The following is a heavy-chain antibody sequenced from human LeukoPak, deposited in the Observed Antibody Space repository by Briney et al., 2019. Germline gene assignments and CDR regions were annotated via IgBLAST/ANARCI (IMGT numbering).Heavy chain of an antibody. CDR3: ARHERDLYAPYAFDI. CDR2: IYYSGST. CDR1: GGSISSYY. D-gene: IGHD2/OR15-2a*01. J-gene: IGHJ3*02. Sequence: SETLSLTCTVSGGSISSYYWSWIRQPPGKGLEWIGYIYYSGSTNYNPSLKSRVTISVDTSKNQFSLKLSSVTAADTAVYYCARHERDLYAPYAFDIWGQGTMVTVSS. V-gene: IGHV4-59*08.